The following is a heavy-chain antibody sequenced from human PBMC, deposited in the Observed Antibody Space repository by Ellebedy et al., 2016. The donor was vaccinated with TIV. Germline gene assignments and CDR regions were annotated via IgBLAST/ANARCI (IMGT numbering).Heavy chain of an antibody. V-gene: IGHV3-7*01. CDR1: GFSFRSYW. J-gene: IGHJ3*02. CDR3: ATDGSYGDYLSPAHASVM. Sequence: GGSLRLSCGASGFSFRSYWMTWVRQAPGKGLEWVANINQDGSDKYYVDSVKGRFTIARDNAKNSLYLQMSSLRVEDTAVYYCATDGSYGDYLSPAHASVMWGQGTLVSVSS. CDR2: INQDGSDK. D-gene: IGHD4-17*01.